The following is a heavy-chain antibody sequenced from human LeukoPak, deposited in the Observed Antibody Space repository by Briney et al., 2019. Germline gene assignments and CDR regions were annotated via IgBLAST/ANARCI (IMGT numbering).Heavy chain of an antibody. CDR2: IYAGGSI. V-gene: IGHV4-4*07. CDR3: ARAPLYSSGWSFDY. Sequence: NTSETLSLTCTVSGGSISDYYWSRIRQPAGKGLEWIGRIYAGGSINYNPSLKSRVTMSADTSKNQFSLNLSSVTAADTAVYYCARAPLYSSGWSFDYWGQGTLVTVSS. J-gene: IGHJ4*02. CDR1: GGSISDYY. D-gene: IGHD6-19*01.